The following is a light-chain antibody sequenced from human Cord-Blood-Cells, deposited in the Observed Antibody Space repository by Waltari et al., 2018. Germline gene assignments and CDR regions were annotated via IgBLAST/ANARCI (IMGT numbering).Light chain of an antibody. J-gene: IGKJ3*01. V-gene: IGKV1-27*01. CDR2: TAS. Sequence: DTQITHSPSSLSASVGHRVTIPCRASQGISNYLSWYQQKPGKVPKLLIYTASTLQSGVPSRFSGSGSGTDFTLTISSLQPEDVATYYCQKYNSAPLFGPGTKVDIK. CDR1: QGISNY. CDR3: QKYNSAPL.